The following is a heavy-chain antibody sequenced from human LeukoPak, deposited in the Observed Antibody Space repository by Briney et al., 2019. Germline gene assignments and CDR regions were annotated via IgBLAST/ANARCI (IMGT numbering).Heavy chain of an antibody. J-gene: IGHJ4*02. CDR3: AKDRDSNYLPFDY. V-gene: IGHV3-23*01. CDR1: GFTFSSYA. D-gene: IGHD4-11*01. CDR2: ISGSGGST. Sequence: GGSLRLSCEASGFTFSSYAMSWVRQDPGKGLEWVSAISGSGGSTYYADSVKGRFTISRDNSKNTLYLQMNSLRAEDTAVYYCAKDRDSNYLPFDYWGQGTLVTVSS.